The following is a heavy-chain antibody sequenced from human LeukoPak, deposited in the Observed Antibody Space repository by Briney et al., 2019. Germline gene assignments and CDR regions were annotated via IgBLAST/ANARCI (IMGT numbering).Heavy chain of an antibody. Sequence: GGSLRLSCAASGITVSSNYMSWVRQAPGKGLEWVSVMYSDSRTYYADSVKGRFTISRDNSKNTLYLEMNSLRAEDTAVYYCATSNCNSCYLGVWYYFDYWGQGALVTVSS. CDR1: GITVSSNY. CDR2: MYSDSRT. J-gene: IGHJ4*02. V-gene: IGHV3-66*01. D-gene: IGHD1/OR15-1a*01. CDR3: ATSNCNSCYLGVWYYFDY.